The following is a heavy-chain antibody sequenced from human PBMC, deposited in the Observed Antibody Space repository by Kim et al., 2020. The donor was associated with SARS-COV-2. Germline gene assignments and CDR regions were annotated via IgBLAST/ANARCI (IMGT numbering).Heavy chain of an antibody. V-gene: IGHV3-23*01. CDR3: AKGTTFYFDSSGYYLNS. D-gene: IGHD3-22*01. J-gene: IGHJ4*02. CDR2: IVGSGERT. Sequence: GGSLRLSCAASGFTFGSYAISWVRQAPGKGLEWVAHIVGSGERTSYADSVKGRLTISRDNSGNTLFLQMNSLRAEDTAVYYCAKGTTFYFDSSGYYLNSWGRRILLTVPS. CDR1: GFTFGSYA.